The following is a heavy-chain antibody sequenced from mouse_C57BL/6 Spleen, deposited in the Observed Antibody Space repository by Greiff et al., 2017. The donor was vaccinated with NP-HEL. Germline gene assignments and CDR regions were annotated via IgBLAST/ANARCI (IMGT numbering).Heavy chain of an antibody. J-gene: IGHJ4*01. Sequence: EVQRVESGGGLVKPGGSLKLSCAASGFTFSDYGMHWVRQAPEKGLEWVAYISSGSSTIYYADTVKGRFTISRDNAKNTLFLQMTSLRSEDTAMYYCARGYYDYDGDYYAMDYWGQGTSVTVSS. CDR2: ISSGSSTI. D-gene: IGHD2-4*01. CDR1: GFTFSDYG. V-gene: IGHV5-17*01. CDR3: ARGYYDYDGDYYAMDY.